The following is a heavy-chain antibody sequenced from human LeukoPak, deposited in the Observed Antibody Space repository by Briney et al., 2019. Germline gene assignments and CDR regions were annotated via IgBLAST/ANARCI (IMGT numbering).Heavy chain of an antibody. CDR1: GGSISSSNYY. CDR3: ALRRDTASHYCFDY. D-gene: IGHD5-18*01. V-gene: IGHV4-30-2*01. J-gene: IGHJ4*02. Sequence: SETLSLTCTVSGGSISSSNYYWNWIRQPPGRGLEWIGYIYQSGSTYYNPSLKSRVTISVEKSKNQFSLKLSSVTAADTAVYYCALRRDTASHYCFDYWGQGTLVTVSS. CDR2: IYQSGST.